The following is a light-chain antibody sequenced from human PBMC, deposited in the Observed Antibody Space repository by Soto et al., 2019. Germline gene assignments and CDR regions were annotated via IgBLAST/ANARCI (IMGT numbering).Light chain of an antibody. CDR1: QSVSSN. CDR2: GAS. V-gene: IGKV3-15*01. J-gene: IGKJ1*01. CDR3: HQYKNWRT. Sequence: EIVLTQSPGTLSLSPVERATLSCRASQSVSSNLAWYQQKPGQAPRLLIYGASTRATGIPARFSGSGSGTDFTLTISSLEPEDFAVYYCHQYKNWRTFGQGTKVDIK.